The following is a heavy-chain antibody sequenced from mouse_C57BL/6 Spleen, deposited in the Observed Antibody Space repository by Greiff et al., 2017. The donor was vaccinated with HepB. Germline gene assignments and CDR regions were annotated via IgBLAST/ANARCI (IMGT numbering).Heavy chain of an antibody. CDR2: ISSGSSTI. Sequence: EVQRVESGGGLVKPGGSLKLSCAASGFTFSDYGMHWVRQAPEKGLEWVAYISSGSSTIYYADTVKGRFTISRDNAKNTLFLQMTSLRSEDTAMYYCARRSTVAWFAYWGQGTLVTVSA. J-gene: IGHJ3*01. V-gene: IGHV5-17*01. D-gene: IGHD1-1*01. CDR3: ARRSTVAWFAY. CDR1: GFTFSDYG.